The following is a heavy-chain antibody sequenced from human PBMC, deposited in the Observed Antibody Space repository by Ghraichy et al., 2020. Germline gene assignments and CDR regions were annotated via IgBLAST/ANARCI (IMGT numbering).Heavy chain of an antibody. CDR2: INSEGTST. Sequence: LSLTCEASGFSFSSDWMHWVRLGPGKGLMWVARINSEGTSTSYAESVEGRFTISRDNAKDTLYLQMDNLRVEDTAVYYCARDRSYYDSSGYYYYHFGLDVWGQGTTVTVSS. D-gene: IGHD3-22*01. CDR1: GFSFSSDW. J-gene: IGHJ6*02. CDR3: ARDRSYYDSSGYYYYHFGLDV. V-gene: IGHV3-74*01.